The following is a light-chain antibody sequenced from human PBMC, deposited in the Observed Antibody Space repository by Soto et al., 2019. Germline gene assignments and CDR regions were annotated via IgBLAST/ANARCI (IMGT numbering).Light chain of an antibody. Sequence: DIQMTQSPSTLSASVGDRVTITCLSSQSISSWFAWYQQKPGKAPKLLIYDASSLESGVPSRFSGSGSGTEFTLTISSLQPDDFATYYCQQYNSYSRTFGQGTKVDIK. CDR1: QSISSW. CDR2: DAS. J-gene: IGKJ1*01. V-gene: IGKV1-5*01. CDR3: QQYNSYSRT.